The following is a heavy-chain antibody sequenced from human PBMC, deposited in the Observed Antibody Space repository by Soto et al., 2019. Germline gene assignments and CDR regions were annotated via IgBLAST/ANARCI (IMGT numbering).Heavy chain of an antibody. CDR2: IYYSGST. J-gene: IGHJ4*02. Sequence: SETLSLTCTVSGGSISSYYWSWIRQPPGKGLEWIGYIYYSGSTNYNPSLKSRVTISVDTSKNQFSLKLSSVTAADTAVYYCARVTSIAAIGDFDYWGQGTTVTVS. CDR1: GGSISSYY. V-gene: IGHV4-59*01. D-gene: IGHD6-6*01. CDR3: ARVTSIAAIGDFDY.